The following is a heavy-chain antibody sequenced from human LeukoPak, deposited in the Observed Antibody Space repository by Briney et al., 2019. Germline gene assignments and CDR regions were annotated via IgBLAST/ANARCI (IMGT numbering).Heavy chain of an antibody. CDR2: IKQDGSEK. CDR1: GFTFFNSW. V-gene: IGHV3-7*01. D-gene: IGHD4-17*01. CDR3: ARAIYGGPFDY. J-gene: IGHJ4*02. Sequence: GGSLRLSCAGSGFTFFNSWMSWARQTPGKGLECVANIKQDGSEKHYVDSVKGRFSISRDNAENSVYLQMHSLRVEDTAVYYCARAIYGGPFDYWGQGTLVTVSS.